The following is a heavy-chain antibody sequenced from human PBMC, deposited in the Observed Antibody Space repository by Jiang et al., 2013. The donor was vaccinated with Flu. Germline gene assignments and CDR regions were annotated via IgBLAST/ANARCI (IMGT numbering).Heavy chain of an antibody. Sequence: KGLEWMGIIYPGDSDTRYSPSFQGQVTISADKSISTAYLQWSSLKASDTAMYYCARQDGMGAFDIWGQGTMVTVSS. CDR3: ARQDGMGAFDI. J-gene: IGHJ3*02. D-gene: IGHD1-14*01. CDR2: IYPGDSDT. V-gene: IGHV5-51*01.